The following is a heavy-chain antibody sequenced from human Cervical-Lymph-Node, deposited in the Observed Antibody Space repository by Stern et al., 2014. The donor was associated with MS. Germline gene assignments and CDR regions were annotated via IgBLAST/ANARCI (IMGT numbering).Heavy chain of an antibody. CDR2: ISPYSGST. CDR1: GYTFINYG. CDR3: ARGLNYYDSSSGY. D-gene: IGHD3-22*01. V-gene: IGHV1-18*01. Sequence: VQLLESGAEVKKPGASVKVSCKASGYTFINYGISWVRQAPGQGLEWMGWISPYSGSTNYAQNVQGRATMTTERSTSTAYMELTSLRSDDTAVYYCARGLNYYDSSSGYWGQGTLVTVSS. J-gene: IGHJ4*02.